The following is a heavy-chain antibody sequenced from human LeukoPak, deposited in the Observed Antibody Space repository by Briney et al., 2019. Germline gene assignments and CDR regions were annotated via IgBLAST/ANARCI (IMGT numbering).Heavy chain of an antibody. CDR1: GFTFTSYA. V-gene: IGHV3-23*01. J-gene: IGHJ4*02. D-gene: IGHD1-26*01. CDR3: AKGLYSGSFFERVGH. Sequence: GGSLRLSCAASGFTFTSYAMSWVRQAPGKGLGWVSVISGSGGTTYYADSVKGRFTISRDNSKNTLYLQMNSLRVEDTAVYYCAKGLYSGSFFERVGHWGQGTLVTVSS. CDR2: ISGSGGTT.